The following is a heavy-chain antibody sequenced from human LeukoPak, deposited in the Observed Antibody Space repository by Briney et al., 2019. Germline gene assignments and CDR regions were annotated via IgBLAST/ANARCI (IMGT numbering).Heavy chain of an antibody. CDR1: GGTFSSYA. V-gene: IGHV1-69*06. CDR2: IIPIFGTA. D-gene: IGHD1-26*01. Sequence: SVKVSCKASGGTFSSYAISWVRQAPGQGLEWMGGIIPIFGTANYAQKFQGGVTITADKSTSTAYMELSSLRSEDTAVYYCAREGGGMRRGAYSVDAFDIWGQGTMVTVSS. J-gene: IGHJ3*02. CDR3: AREGGGMRRGAYSVDAFDI.